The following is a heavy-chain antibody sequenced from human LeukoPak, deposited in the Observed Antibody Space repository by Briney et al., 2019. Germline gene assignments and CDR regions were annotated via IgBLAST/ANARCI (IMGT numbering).Heavy chain of an antibody. D-gene: IGHD6-19*01. CDR1: GFTFDDYA. CDR2: NSWDSGTI. J-gene: IGHJ2*01. CDR3: AKDRVAGIGYWFFDL. Sequence: GRSLRLSCAGSGFTFDDYAIHWVRQAPGKGLEWVSGNSWDSGTIVYADSVKGRFTISRDNSKNSLYLQVNSLRAEDTAFYYCAKDRVAGIGYWFFDLWGRGTLVTVSS. V-gene: IGHV3-9*01.